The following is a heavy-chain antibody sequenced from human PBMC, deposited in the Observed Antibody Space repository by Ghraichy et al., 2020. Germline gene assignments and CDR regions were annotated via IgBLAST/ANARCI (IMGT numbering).Heavy chain of an antibody. J-gene: IGHJ4*02. CDR3: ATHSSGYFFYRLNY. CDR2: FDPKDGET. CDR1: GYTLTDLS. D-gene: IGHD3-22*01. Sequence: ASVKVSCKVSGYTLTDLSMHWVRQAPGKGLEWMGSFDPKDGETIYAQKFQGRVTMTEDTSTDTAYMELSSLRSEDTAVYYCATHSSGYFFYRLNYWGQGTLVTVSS. V-gene: IGHV1-24*01.